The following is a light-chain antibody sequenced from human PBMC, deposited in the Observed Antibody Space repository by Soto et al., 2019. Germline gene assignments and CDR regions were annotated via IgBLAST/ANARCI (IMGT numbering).Light chain of an antibody. CDR2: AAS. Sequence: IQLTQSPSSLSASVGDRVTFTCRASEDISSYLVWYQQKPGAAPKLLIYAASALHSGVPSRFSGSGSGTDFTLTISSLHPEDFAVYFCQQFKNYPITFGHGTRLQIK. CDR1: EDISSY. J-gene: IGKJ5*01. V-gene: IGKV1-9*01. CDR3: QQFKNYPIT.